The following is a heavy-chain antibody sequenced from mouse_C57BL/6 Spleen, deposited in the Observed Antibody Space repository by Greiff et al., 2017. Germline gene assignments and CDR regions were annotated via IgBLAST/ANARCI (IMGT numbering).Heavy chain of an antibody. V-gene: IGHV1-55*01. CDR2: IYPGSGST. J-gene: IGHJ3*01. CDR1: GYTFTSYW. CDR3: ARTIDVDGSWFAY. Sequence: QVQLQQPGAELVKPGASVKMSCKASGYTFTSYWITWVKQRHGQGLEWIGDIYPGSGSTNYNEKFKSKATLTVEISSSTANMQLSSLTSEDSAFYYCARTIDVDGSWFAYWGQGTLVTVSA. D-gene: IGHD1-1*01.